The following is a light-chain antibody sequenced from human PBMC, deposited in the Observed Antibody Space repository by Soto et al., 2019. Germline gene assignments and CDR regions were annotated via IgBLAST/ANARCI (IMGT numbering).Light chain of an antibody. CDR2: DVS. V-gene: IGLV2-8*01. CDR3: SSYAGTNIHYV. J-gene: IGLJ1*01. CDR1: SSDVGGYNY. Sequence: QAVLTQPPSASGSPGQSVTISCTGTSSDVGGYNYVSWYQQHPGKAPKLMIYDVSKRPSGVPDRFSGSKSGNTASLTVSGLQAEDEADYYCSSYAGTNIHYVFGTGTK.